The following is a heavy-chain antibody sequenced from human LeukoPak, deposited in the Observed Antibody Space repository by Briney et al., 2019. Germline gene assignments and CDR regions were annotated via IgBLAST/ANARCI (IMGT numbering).Heavy chain of an antibody. J-gene: IGHJ4*02. CDR2: IYYSGST. Sequence: SETLSLTCTVSGGSISSSSYYWGWIRQPPGKGLEWIGSIYYSGSTYYNPSLKSRVTISVNTSKNQFSLKLSSVTAADTAVYYCARRRAVAVDDWGQGTLVTVSS. D-gene: IGHD6-19*01. CDR1: GGSISSSSYY. CDR3: ARRRAVAVDD. V-gene: IGHV4-39*01.